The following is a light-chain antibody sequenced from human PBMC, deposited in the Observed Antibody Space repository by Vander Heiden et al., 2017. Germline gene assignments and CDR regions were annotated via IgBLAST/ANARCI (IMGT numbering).Light chain of an antibody. CDR2: AAS. Sequence: DSKMTQSTSSLSASLGDRVTITCRTSQNISSYLNWYQQKPGKAPKLLIYAASTLQSGVPSRFSGSESGTDFTLTISSLQPEDFATYYCQQSYNSLWTFGQGTKVEIK. V-gene: IGKV1-39*01. CDR1: QNISSY. CDR3: QQSYNSLWT. J-gene: IGKJ1*01.